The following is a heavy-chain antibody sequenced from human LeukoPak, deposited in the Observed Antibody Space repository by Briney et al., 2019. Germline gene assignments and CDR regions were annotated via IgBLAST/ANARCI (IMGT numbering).Heavy chain of an antibody. CDR2: IRYDESTK. CDR3: AKISGSYSSFDY. V-gene: IGHV3-30*02. J-gene: IGHJ4*02. D-gene: IGHD1-26*01. CDR1: GFTFSRYG. Sequence: GGSLRLSCAASGFTFSRYGMHWVRQAPGKGLEWVAFIRYDESTKYYADSVKGRFTISRDNSKNTLYLQMNSLRAEDTAVYYCAKISGSYSSFDYWGQGTLVTVSS.